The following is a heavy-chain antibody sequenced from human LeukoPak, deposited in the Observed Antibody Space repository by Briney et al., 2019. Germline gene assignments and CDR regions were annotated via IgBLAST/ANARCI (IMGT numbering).Heavy chain of an antibody. Sequence: GGSLRLSCAASGFTFSSYSMNWVRQAPGKGLEWVSSISSSSSYIYYADSAKGRFTISRDNAKNSLYLQMNSLRAEDTAVYYCARDFLGGVAVARNWFDPWGQGTLVTVSS. CDR2: ISSSSSYI. D-gene: IGHD6-19*01. V-gene: IGHV3-21*01. CDR3: ARDFLGGVAVARNWFDP. CDR1: GFTFSSYS. J-gene: IGHJ5*02.